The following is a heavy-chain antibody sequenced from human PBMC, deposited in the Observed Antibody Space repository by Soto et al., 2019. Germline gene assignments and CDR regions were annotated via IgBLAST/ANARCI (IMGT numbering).Heavy chain of an antibody. CDR3: AKDYYGDYGWFDP. CDR2: MNPNSGNT. D-gene: IGHD4-17*01. J-gene: IGHJ5*02. V-gene: IGHV1-8*01. CDR1: GYTFTSYD. Sequence: QVQLVQSGAEVKKPGASVKVSCKASGYTFTSYDINWVRQATGQGLEWMGWMNPNSGNTDYAQKFQGRVTMPRNTSISTAYMELSSLRSEDTAVYYCAKDYYGDYGWFDPCGQGPLVTVSS.